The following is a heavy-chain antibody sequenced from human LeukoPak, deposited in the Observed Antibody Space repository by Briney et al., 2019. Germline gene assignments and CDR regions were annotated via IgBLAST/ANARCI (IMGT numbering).Heavy chain of an antibody. V-gene: IGHV3-30*02. J-gene: IGHJ6*03. CDR1: GFTFSSYG. CDR2: IRYDGSNK. CDR3: AKDKHYGSGGGVYYYYYMDV. Sequence: PGGSLRLSCAASGFTFSSYGMHWVRQAPGKGLEWVAFIRYDGSNKYYADSVKGRFTISRDNSKNTLYLQMNSLRAEDTAVYYCAKDKHYGSGGGVYYYYYMDVWGKGTTVTVSS. D-gene: IGHD3-10*01.